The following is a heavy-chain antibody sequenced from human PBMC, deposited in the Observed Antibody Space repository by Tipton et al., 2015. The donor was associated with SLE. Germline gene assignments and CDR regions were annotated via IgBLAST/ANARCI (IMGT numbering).Heavy chain of an antibody. CDR3: ARSWGDSSGYYSAEYFQH. CDR2: IYHSGST. D-gene: IGHD3-22*01. J-gene: IGHJ1*01. CDR1: GGSISSGGYS. Sequence: TLSLTCTVSGGSISSGGYSWSWIRQPPGKGLEWIGYIYHSGSTYHNPSLKSRVTISVDRSKNQFSLKLSSVTAADTAVYYCARSWGDSSGYYSAEYFQHWGQGTLVTVSS. V-gene: IGHV4-30-2*01.